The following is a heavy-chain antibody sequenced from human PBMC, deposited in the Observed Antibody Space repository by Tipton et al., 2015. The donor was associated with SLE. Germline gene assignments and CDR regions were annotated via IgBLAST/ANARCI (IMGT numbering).Heavy chain of an antibody. J-gene: IGHJ4*02. CDR1: RFTFSTYG. D-gene: IGHD3-3*01. CDR3: TIPATIFGVLYPLVF. CDR2: ISGSDGST. Sequence: SLRLSCAASRFTFSTYGMRWVRQSPEKGLEWVSSISGSDGSTYYADSVKGRFTISRDNAKSTLYLQMNSLKTEDTAVYYCTIPATIFGVLYPLVFWGQGTLVTVSS. V-gene: IGHV3-23*01.